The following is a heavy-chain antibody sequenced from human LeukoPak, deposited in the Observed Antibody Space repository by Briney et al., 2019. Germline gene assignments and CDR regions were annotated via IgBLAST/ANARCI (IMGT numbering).Heavy chain of an antibody. D-gene: IGHD3-3*01. J-gene: IGHJ4*02. V-gene: IGHV4-59*01. CDR3: ARAPLGIRFLEWQFDY. CDR1: GGSISSYY. Sequence: PSETLSLTCTVSGGSISSYYWSWIRQPPGEGLEWIGYIYYSGSTNYNPSLKSRVTISVDTSKNQFSLKLSSVTAADTAVYYCARAPLGIRFLEWQFDYWGQGTLVTVSS. CDR2: IYYSGST.